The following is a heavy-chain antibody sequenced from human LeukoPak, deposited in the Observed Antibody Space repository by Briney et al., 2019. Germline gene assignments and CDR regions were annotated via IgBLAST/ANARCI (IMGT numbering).Heavy chain of an antibody. CDR2: IYYSGNT. Sequence: SETLSLTCTVSGGSISHYYWSWIRQSPGKGLEWIGYIYYSGNTNYNPSLKSRVTISVDTSMDQFSLPLRSVTAADPAVDYCAREDPQTTVPEGMDVWGQETTVIVSS. V-gene: IGHV4-59*01. CDR3: AREDPQTTVPEGMDV. CDR1: GGSISHYY. D-gene: IGHD4-17*01. J-gene: IGHJ6*02.